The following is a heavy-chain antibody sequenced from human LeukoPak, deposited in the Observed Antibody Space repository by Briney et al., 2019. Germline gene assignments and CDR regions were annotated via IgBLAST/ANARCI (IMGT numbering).Heavy chain of an antibody. CDR3: ARSAYCSGGSCYALDY. CDR1: GFTFSSYT. D-gene: IGHD2-15*01. J-gene: IGHJ4*02. Sequence: GGSLRLSCAASGFTFSSYTMNWVRKAPGKGLEWVSYISSSSSTIYYADSVKGRFTISRDNAKNSLYLQMNSLRAEDTAVYYCARSAYCSGGSCYALDYWGQGTLVTVSS. V-gene: IGHV3-48*04. CDR2: ISSSSSTI.